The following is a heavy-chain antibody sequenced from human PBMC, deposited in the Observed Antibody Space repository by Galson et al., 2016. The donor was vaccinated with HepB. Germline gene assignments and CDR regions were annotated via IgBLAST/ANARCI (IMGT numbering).Heavy chain of an antibody. D-gene: IGHD6-19*01. V-gene: IGHV1-2*02. CDR3: ARSRVGHGSGWDAVDI. CDR1: GYTFTGYF. CDR2: IDPNNDVK. Sequence: SVKVSCKASGYTFTGYFIHWVRQAPGQGLEWMGWIDPNNDVKRSAQKFQGRVTMTKDTSISTAYMELTGLRSNGTAVYYCARSRVGHGSGWDAVDIWGQGTVVTVSS. J-gene: IGHJ3*02.